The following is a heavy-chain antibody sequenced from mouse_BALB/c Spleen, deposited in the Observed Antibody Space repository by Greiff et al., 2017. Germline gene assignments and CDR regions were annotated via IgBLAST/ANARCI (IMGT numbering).Heavy chain of an antibody. CDR1: GFTFSSYG. V-gene: IGHV5-6*01. Sequence: EVQLVESGGDLVKPGGSLKLSCAASGFTFSSYGMSWVRQTPDKRLEWVATISSGGSYTYYPDSVKGRFTISRDNAKNTLYLQMSSLKSEDTAMYYCARQEDGDYYDAMDDWGQGTSVTVSA. D-gene: IGHD2-13*01. J-gene: IGHJ4*01. CDR2: ISSGGSYT. CDR3: ARQEDGDYYDAMDD.